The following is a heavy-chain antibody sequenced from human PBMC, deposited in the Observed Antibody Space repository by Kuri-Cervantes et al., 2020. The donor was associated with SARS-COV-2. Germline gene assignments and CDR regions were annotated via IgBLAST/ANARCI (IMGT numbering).Heavy chain of an antibody. Sequence: GESLKISCAASGFTFSSYGMHWVRQAPGKGLEWVAVISYAGSNKYYADSVKGRFTISRDNSKNTLYLQMNSLRAEDTAVYYCAKDHKKWELRHDAFDIWGQGTMVTVSS. J-gene: IGHJ3*02. V-gene: IGHV3-30*18. CDR1: GFTFSSYG. CDR2: ISYAGSNK. D-gene: IGHD1-26*01. CDR3: AKDHKKWELRHDAFDI.